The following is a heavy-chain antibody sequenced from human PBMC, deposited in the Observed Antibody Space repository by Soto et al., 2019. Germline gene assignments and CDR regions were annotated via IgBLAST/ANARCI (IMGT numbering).Heavy chain of an antibody. Sequence: QVQLQESGPGLVEPSGTLSLTCTVSGGSISSNWWSWVRQPPGQGLEWIGEIYHSGTTNYNPPLKSRATMSVDESKNQYSLMLTSVTAAATALYYSARHLVTPCARCFDFWGQGILVTVS. V-gene: IGHV4-4*02. CDR2: IYHSGTT. D-gene: IGHD1-26*01. CDR3: ARHLVTPCARCFDF. CDR1: GGSISSNW. J-gene: IGHJ4*02.